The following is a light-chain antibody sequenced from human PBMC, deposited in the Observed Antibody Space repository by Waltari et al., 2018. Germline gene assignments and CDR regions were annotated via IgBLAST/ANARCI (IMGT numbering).Light chain of an antibody. J-gene: IGKJ3*01. CDR2: RAS. Sequence: DIQMTQSPSSLSASVGDTVTITCQASQGIGNNLNWYQQKPGKAPKLLLYRASSLQSGIPSRFSGSVSGTYFTLTLSILQPEDFPTYYCQQGYSFPFTFGPGTKLDIK. CDR1: QGIGNN. V-gene: IGKV1-NL1*01. CDR3: QQGYSFPFT.